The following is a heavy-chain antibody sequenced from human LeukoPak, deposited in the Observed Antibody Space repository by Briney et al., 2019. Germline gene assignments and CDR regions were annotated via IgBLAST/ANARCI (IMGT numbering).Heavy chain of an antibody. CDR3: ARVLLLKPRAFDY. J-gene: IGHJ4*02. Sequence: GASVKVSCKASGGTFSSYAISWVRQAPGQGLEWMGGIIPIFGTANYAQKFQGRVTITADESTSTAYMELSSLRSEDTAVYYCARVLLLKPRAFDYWAREPWSPSPQ. V-gene: IGHV1-69*13. CDR1: GGTFSSYA. D-gene: IGHD2-21*02. CDR2: IIPIFGTA.